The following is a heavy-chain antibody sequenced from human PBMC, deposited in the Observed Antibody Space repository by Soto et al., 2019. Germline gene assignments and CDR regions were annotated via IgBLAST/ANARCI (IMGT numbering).Heavy chain of an antibody. CDR1: GGSFSGYY. CDR3: ARGEGYYFDY. V-gene: IGHV4-34*01. J-gene: IGHJ4*02. Sequence: QVQLQQWGAGLLKPSETLSLTCAVYGGSFSGYYWSWIRQPPGKGLEWIGEINHSGSTNYNPSLKSRVTISVDTAKNQFSLNLSSVTAADTAVYYCARGEGYYFDYWGQGTLVTVSS. CDR2: INHSGST.